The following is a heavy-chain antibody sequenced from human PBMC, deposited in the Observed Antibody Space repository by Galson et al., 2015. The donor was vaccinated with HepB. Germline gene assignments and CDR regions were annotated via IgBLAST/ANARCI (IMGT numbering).Heavy chain of an antibody. CDR2: IYSDDRT. Sequence: SLRLSCAASGFTVSNNYMSWVRQAPGKGLGWVAIIYSDDRTYYADSVKGRFTVSRDKSKNTLYLQMNSLRAEDTAVYYCARDQRDYGDYLRLDFYYYGMDVWGPGTTVTVS. CDR3: ARDQRDYGDYLRLDFYYYGMDV. J-gene: IGHJ6*02. CDR1: GFTVSNNY. V-gene: IGHV3-53*01. D-gene: IGHD4-17*01.